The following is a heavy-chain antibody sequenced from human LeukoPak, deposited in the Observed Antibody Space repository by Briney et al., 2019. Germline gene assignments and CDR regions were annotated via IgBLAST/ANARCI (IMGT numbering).Heavy chain of an antibody. D-gene: IGHD4-17*01. Sequence: GGSLRLSCAASGFTLTSYEMNWVRLAPGKGLEWISYISGTGNSIYYADSVKGRFTISRDNSKNSLSLQMNNLRTEDTALYYCAKDMANYGDYSSFDYWGPGTLVTVSS. J-gene: IGHJ4*02. V-gene: IGHV3-48*03. CDR1: GFTLTSYE. CDR2: ISGTGNSI. CDR3: AKDMANYGDYSSFDY.